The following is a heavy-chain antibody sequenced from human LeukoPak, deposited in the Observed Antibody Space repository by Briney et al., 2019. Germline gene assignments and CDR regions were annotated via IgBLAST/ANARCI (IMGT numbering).Heavy chain of an antibody. CDR1: GFTFSDHY. V-gene: IGHV3-30*03. J-gene: IGHJ4*02. CDR2: VEHDGTTK. CDR3: ARVRSPRYFDY. Sequence: GGSLRLSCAASGFTFSDHYMDWVRQAPGKGLEWVAFVEHDGTTKYYADSVKGRFTISRDNAKNSLYLQMNSLRAEDTAVYYCARVRSPRYFDYWGQGTLVTVSS.